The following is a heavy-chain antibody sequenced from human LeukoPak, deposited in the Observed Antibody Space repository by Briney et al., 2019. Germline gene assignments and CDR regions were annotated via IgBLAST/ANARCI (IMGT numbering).Heavy chain of an antibody. CDR1: EYTFTGYY. CDR3: ARDPITSGWYGRLSRLYNWFDP. CDR2: INPNSGGT. V-gene: IGHV1-2*06. Sequence: ASVKVSCKASEYTFTGYYMHWVRQAPGQGLEWMGRINPNSGGTNYAQKFQGRVAMTRDTSISTAYMELSRLRSDDTAVYYCARDPITSGWYGRLSRLYNWFDPWGQGTLVTVSS. D-gene: IGHD6-19*01. J-gene: IGHJ5*02.